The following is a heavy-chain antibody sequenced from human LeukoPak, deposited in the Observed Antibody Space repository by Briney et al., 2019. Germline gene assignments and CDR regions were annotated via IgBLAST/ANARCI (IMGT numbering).Heavy chain of an antibody. Sequence: GGSLRLSCAASGFTFSSYAMSWVRQGPGKGLQWVSTITSGGRTYDADSVKGRFTISRDNSRNTLYLQMYSLRAEDTAVYYCAKDLVVDCTSTTCPGLYYYLGMDVWGQGTTVTVSS. V-gene: IGHV3-23*01. CDR1: GFTFSSYA. D-gene: IGHD2-2*01. J-gene: IGHJ6*02. CDR2: ITSGGRT. CDR3: AKDLVVDCTSTTCPGLYYYLGMDV.